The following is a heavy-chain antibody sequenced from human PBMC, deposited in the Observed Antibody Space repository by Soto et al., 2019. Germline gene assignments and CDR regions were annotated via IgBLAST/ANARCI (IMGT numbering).Heavy chain of an antibody. D-gene: IGHD1-26*01. V-gene: IGHV3-30-3*01. J-gene: IGHJ4*02. CDR1: GFTFSSYA. Sequence: QVQLVESGGGVVQPGRSLRLSCAASGFTFSSYAMHWVRQAPGKGLEWVAVISYDGSNKYYADSVKGRFTISRDNSKNTLYLQMNSLRAEDTAVYYCARAHSGSSGGFADYWGRGTLVTVSS. CDR2: ISYDGSNK. CDR3: ARAHSGSSGGFADY.